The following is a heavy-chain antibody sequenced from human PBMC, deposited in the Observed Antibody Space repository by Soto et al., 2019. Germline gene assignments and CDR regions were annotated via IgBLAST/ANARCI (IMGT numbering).Heavy chain of an antibody. D-gene: IGHD5-18*01. J-gene: IGHJ6*02. CDR3: ARDPGFGFGYSYAFAMDV. CDR2: ISGYNGNT. Sequence: ASLKVSCKASGYTFSNYGISWVQQGPGQGLEWMGWISGYNGNTHYEEKVQDRIKMTTDTSTSTTYPELRSLRSDDTAVYFCARDPGFGFGYSYAFAMDVWGQGTTVTVSS. V-gene: IGHV1-18*01. CDR1: GYTFSNYG.